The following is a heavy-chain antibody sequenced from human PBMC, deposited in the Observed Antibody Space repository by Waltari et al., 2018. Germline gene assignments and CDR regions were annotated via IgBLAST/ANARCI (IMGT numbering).Heavy chain of an antibody. V-gene: IGHV3-7*01. Sequence: EVQLVESGGGLVQPGGSLRPSRGASGVSVGAYCITWVRQPPGKGLEWVANIKGDGSKENYVDSVKGRFSMSTDIAKNSLFLQMTSLRAEDTAVYYCARDYNYFSDSMWYDAFDIWGQGTMVTVSS. CDR2: IKGDGSKE. CDR3: ARDYNYFSDSMWYDAFDI. J-gene: IGHJ3*02. CDR1: GVSVGAYC. D-gene: IGHD2-15*01.